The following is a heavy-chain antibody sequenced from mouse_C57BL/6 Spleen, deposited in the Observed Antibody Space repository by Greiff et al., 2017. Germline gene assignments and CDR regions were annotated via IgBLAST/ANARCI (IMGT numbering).Heavy chain of an antibody. CDR2: IYPSDSET. J-gene: IGHJ4*01. D-gene: IGHD2-4*01. V-gene: IGHV1-61*01. CDR3: ARSDYDRAMDY. CDR1: GYTFTSYW. Sequence: QVQLQQPEAELVRPGSSVKLSCKASGYTFTSYWMDWVKQRPGQGLEWIGNIYPSDSETHYNQKFKDKATLTVDKSSSTAYMQLSSLTSEDSAVYYCARSDYDRAMDYWGQGTSVTVSS.